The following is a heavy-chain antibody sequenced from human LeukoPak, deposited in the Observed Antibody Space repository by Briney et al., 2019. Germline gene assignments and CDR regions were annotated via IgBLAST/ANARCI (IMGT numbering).Heavy chain of an antibody. CDR3: VRRLRYFGQNDY. CDR2: IYYTGST. D-gene: IGHD3-9*01. Sequence: SETLSLTCTVSGASMSDYYWSWIRQPPGKGLVWIGYIYYTGSTNYNPSLKSRVTMSVDTSKNQISLKLSSVTAADSAVYYCVRRLRYFGQNDYWGQGTLVTVSS. V-gene: IGHV4-59*08. J-gene: IGHJ4*02. CDR1: GASMSDYY.